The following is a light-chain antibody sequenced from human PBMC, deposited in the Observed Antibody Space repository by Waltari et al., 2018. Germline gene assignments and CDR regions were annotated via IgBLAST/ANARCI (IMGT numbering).Light chain of an antibody. CDR1: RSDVGSYNY. CDR2: DVT. CDR3: CSYAGSYTFV. V-gene: IGLV2-11*01. Sequence: QSALPQPRSVSGSPGQSVTISCTGTRSDVGSYNYVSWYQPHPGKAPKLMIYDVTKRPSGVPDRFSGSKSGNTASLTISGLQAEDDADYYCCSYAGSYTFVFGGGTKLTVL. J-gene: IGLJ2*01.